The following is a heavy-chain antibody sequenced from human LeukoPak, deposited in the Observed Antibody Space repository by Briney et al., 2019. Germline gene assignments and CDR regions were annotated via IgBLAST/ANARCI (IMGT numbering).Heavy chain of an antibody. V-gene: IGHV4-39*07. Sequence: SETLSLTCTVSGGSISSSSYYWGWIRQPPGKGLEWLGSIYYSGSTYYNPSLKSRVTISVDTSKNQFSLKLSSVTAADTAVYYCARVDSSGYHSDYWGQGTLVTVSS. CDR1: GGSISSSSYY. CDR3: ARVDSSGYHSDY. J-gene: IGHJ4*02. CDR2: IYYSGST. D-gene: IGHD3-22*01.